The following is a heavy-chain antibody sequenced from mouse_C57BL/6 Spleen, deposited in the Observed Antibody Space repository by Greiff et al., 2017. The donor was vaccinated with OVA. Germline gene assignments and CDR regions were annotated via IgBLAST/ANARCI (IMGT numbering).Heavy chain of an antibody. J-gene: IGHJ1*03. D-gene: IGHD1-1*01. Sequence: EVQLQESGPGMVKPSQSLSLTCTVTGYSITSGYDWHWIRHFPGNKLEWMGYISYSGSTNYNPSLKSRISITHDTSKNHFFLKLNSVTTEDTATYYCARANYDGSSGYFDVWGTGTTVTVSS. CDR1: GYSITSGYD. CDR2: ISYSGST. V-gene: IGHV3-1*01. CDR3: ARANYDGSSGYFDV.